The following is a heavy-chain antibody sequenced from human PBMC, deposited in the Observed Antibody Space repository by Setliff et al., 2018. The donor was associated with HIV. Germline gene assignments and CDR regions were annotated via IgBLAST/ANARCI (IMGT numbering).Heavy chain of an antibody. CDR1: GYTFTTYG. CDR2: ISASSDNT. J-gene: IGHJ3*02. D-gene: IGHD1-1*01. Sequence: VASVKVSCKASGYTFTTYGFNWVRQAPGQGLEWMGWISASSDNTNYAQKFQGRVTLTTDTSTNTVYMELKSLRSDDTAVYFCARGQLDRYLRSDVPFDIWGQGTMVTVSS. V-gene: IGHV1-18*01. CDR3: ARGQLDRYLRSDVPFDI.